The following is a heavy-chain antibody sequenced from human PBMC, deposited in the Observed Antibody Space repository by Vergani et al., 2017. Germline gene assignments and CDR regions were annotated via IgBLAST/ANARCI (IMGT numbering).Heavy chain of an antibody. CDR2: ISYDGSNK. CDR1: GFTFSSYA. J-gene: IGHJ5*02. CDR3: ARDMKVRRVPPRSNWFDP. Sequence: QVQLVESGGGVVQPGRSLRLSCAASGFTFSSYAMHWVRQAPGKGLEWVAVISYDGSNKYYADSVKGRFTISRDNSKNTLYLQMNSLRAEDTAVYYCARDMKVRRVPPRSNWFDPWGQGTLVTGSS. V-gene: IGHV3-30-3*01. D-gene: IGHD3-10*01.